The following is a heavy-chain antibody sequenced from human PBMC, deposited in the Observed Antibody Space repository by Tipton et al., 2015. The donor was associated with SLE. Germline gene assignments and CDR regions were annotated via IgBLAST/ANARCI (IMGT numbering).Heavy chain of an antibody. D-gene: IGHD3-10*01. CDR3: ARAPSGATYFQR. V-gene: IGHV3-48*03. J-gene: IGHJ1*01. CDR1: GFTFSSYE. CDR2: ISSSGSTV. Sequence: SLRLSCAASGFTFSSYEMNWVRQAPGKGLEWVAYISSSGSTVYYADSVKGRFTISRDNAKNSLYLQMNSLRAEDTAVYYCARAPSGATYFQRWGQGTLVTVSS.